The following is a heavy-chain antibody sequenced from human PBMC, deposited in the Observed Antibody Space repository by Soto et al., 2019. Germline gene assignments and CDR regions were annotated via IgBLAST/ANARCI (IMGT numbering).Heavy chain of an antibody. Sequence: GGSLRLSCAASGFTFSSYAMSWVRQAPGKGLEWVSAISGSGGSTYYADSVKGRFTISRDNSKNTLYLQMNSLRAEDTAVYYCAKDLTPGIAVAGTAFNYWGQGTLVTVSS. CDR1: GFTFSSYA. J-gene: IGHJ4*02. CDR3: AKDLTPGIAVAGTAFNY. D-gene: IGHD6-19*01. V-gene: IGHV3-23*01. CDR2: ISGSGGST.